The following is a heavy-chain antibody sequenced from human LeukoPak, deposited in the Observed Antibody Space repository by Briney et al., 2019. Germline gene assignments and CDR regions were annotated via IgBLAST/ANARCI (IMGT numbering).Heavy chain of an antibody. D-gene: IGHD7-27*01. CDR3: AKILGVANWADSFDI. J-gene: IGHJ3*02. Sequence: GGSLRLSCAASGFIFSTSWMTWVRQAPGKGLEWVASINEDGSGKHYVDSVKGRFTISRDNAKNTLYLQMNNLRAEDTAVYYCAKILGVANWADSFDIWGQGTLVTVFS. CDR2: INEDGSGK. V-gene: IGHV3-7*05. CDR1: GFIFSTSW.